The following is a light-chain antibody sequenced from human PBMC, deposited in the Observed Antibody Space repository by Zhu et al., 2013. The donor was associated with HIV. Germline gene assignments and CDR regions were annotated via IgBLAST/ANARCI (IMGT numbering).Light chain of an antibody. Sequence: DIQMTQSPSTLSASVGDRVTITCRASQYVSSWVAWYQQKPGKAPKVLISDAYKLQSGVPPRFTASGSETEFSLSISNLQPDDFATYYCQQYSSFPYTFGQGTKLEIK. CDR2: DAY. CDR1: QYVSSW. V-gene: IGKV1-5*01. CDR3: QQYSSFPYT. J-gene: IGKJ2*01.